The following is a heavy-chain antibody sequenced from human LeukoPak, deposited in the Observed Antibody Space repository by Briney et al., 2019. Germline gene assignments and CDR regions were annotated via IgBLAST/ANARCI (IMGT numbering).Heavy chain of an antibody. J-gene: IGHJ3*02. CDR3: ARDRNTVGRLGAFDI. D-gene: IGHD1-26*01. V-gene: IGHV1-2*02. CDR1: GYTFTGYY. CDR2: INPNSGGT. Sequence: ASVKVSCKASGYTFTGYYMHWVRQAPGQGLEWMEWINPNSGGTKYAQKFQGRVTMTRDTSISTAYMELSRLTSDDTAVYYCARDRNTVGRLGAFDIWGQGTMVTVSS.